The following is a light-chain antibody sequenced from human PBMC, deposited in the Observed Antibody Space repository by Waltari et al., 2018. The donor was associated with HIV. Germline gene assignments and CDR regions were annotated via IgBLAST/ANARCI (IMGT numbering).Light chain of an antibody. V-gene: IGKV3-11*02. CDR2: DTP. CDR1: QRVSSY. J-gene: IGKJ1*01. CDR3: QQRSDWPRT. Sequence: EIVLTQSPATLSLSPAERANFSCGASQRVSSYLAWYQQKPVQPPTLIIYDTPAKSPDIPPSCSVSGSASEFTLTTSSLGPEDFSVYDWQQRSDWPRTFGPGTRVEIK.